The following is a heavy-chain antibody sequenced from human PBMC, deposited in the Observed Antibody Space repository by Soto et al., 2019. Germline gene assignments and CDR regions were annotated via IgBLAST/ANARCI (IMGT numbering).Heavy chain of an antibody. Sequence: PSETLSLTFTVSGDSITTGDYYWSWIRQAPGKGLEWIGYIYYSGSAYYNPSFKSRVTISVDTSRNQFSLILHSMTAADTAAYYCARVTESKYRRDPNAKWGFDSWGQGTLVTVS. D-gene: IGHD7-27*01. J-gene: IGHJ4*02. CDR2: IYYSGSA. CDR1: GDSITTGDYY. V-gene: IGHV4-30-4*01. CDR3: ARVTESKYRRDPNAKWGFDS.